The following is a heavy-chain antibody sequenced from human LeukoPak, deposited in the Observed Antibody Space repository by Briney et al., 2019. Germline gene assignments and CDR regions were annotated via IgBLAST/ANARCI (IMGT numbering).Heavy chain of an antibody. D-gene: IGHD3-9*01. CDR2: LSGSGDTT. Sequence: GGPLRLSCAASGFTFTNFAISWVRQAPGKGLDWVSALSGSGDTTYYADSVRGRFTISRDNSKNTLYLQMNSLRPEDTAVYYCAKDLSSRTGYNYFDYWGQGTLVTVSS. V-gene: IGHV3-23*01. J-gene: IGHJ4*02. CDR3: AKDLSSRTGYNYFDY. CDR1: GFTFTNFA.